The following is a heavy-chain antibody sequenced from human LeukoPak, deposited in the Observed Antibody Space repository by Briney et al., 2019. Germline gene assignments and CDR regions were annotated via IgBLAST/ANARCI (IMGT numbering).Heavy chain of an antibody. CDR2: INHSGST. Sequence: PSETLSLTXAVYGGSFCGYYWSWIRQAPGKGLEWIGEINHSGSTNYNPSLKSRVTISVDTSKNQFSLKLSSVTAADTAVYYCARGRRYYDSSGYWYWGQGTLVTVSS. D-gene: IGHD3-22*01. CDR1: GGSFCGYY. J-gene: IGHJ4*02. CDR3: ARGRRYYDSSGYWY. V-gene: IGHV4-34*01.